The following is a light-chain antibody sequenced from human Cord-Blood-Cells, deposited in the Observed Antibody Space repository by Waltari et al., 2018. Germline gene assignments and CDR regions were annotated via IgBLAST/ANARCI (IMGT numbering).Light chain of an antibody. J-gene: IGKJ2*01. Sequence: DIVMTQSPDSLAVSLGERATIKCKSSQSVLYSSNNKNYLAWYQQKPGQPPKLLIYWASTRESGVPDRFSGSGSGTDFTLTISSLQAEDVAVYYCQQYYSTPPSYTFGQGTKLEIK. V-gene: IGKV4-1*01. CDR3: QQYYSTPPSYT. CDR2: WAS. CDR1: QSVLYSSNNKNY.